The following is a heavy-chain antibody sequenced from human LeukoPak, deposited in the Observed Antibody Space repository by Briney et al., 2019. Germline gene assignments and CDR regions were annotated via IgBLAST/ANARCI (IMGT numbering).Heavy chain of an antibody. J-gene: IGHJ1*01. CDR3: AAADAAEYFQH. CDR1: GGTISSGDYY. Sequence: SQTLSLTCTVSGGTISSGDYYWSWIRQPPGKGLEWIGYIYYSGSTYYNPSLKSRVTISVDTSKNQFSLKLSSVTAADTAVYYCAAADAAEYFQHWGQGTLVTVSS. CDR2: IYYSGST. V-gene: IGHV4-30-4*01. D-gene: IGHD2-15*01.